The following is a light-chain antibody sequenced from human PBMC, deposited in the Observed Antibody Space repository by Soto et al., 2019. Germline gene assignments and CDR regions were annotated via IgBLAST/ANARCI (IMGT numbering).Light chain of an antibody. Sequence: DIQLTQSPSFLSASIGDRVTITCRASQDFSNFLAWYQQKPGRAPKILMYDASTLQSGVPSRFSGSGSGTEFTLTISSLQPEDFATYYCQQLYSFPLTFGGGTKVEIK. V-gene: IGKV1-9*01. CDR3: QQLYSFPLT. CDR1: QDFSNF. CDR2: DAS. J-gene: IGKJ4*01.